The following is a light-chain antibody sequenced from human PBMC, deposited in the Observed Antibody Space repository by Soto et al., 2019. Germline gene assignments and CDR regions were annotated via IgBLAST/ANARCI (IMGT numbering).Light chain of an antibody. J-gene: IGKJ2*01. Sequence: DIQMTQSPSSLSASVGDRVTITCRASQGISNYLAWYQQKPGKVPKLLIYAASTLQSGIPSRFSGSGSGTDYTLNTSSLPTEDVAAEYCANYNSAPYTFGHGTKLEIK. CDR1: QGISNY. V-gene: IGKV1-27*01. CDR2: AAS. CDR3: ANYNSAPYT.